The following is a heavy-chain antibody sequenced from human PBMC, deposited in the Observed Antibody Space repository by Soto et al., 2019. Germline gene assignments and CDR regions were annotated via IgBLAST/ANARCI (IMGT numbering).Heavy chain of an antibody. CDR1: GFMFSSYA. J-gene: IGHJ6*02. CDR2: ISYDGSKK. Sequence: QEQLVESGGGVVQPGRSLRFSCVASGFMFSSYAMHWVRQAPGKGLEGVAVISYDGSKKYYTDSVKGRYTISRDDSKNTLYLQMNSLRVEDTAVYYCPRAPHGMDVWGQGTTVTVSS. V-gene: IGHV3-30-3*01. CDR3: PRAPHGMDV.